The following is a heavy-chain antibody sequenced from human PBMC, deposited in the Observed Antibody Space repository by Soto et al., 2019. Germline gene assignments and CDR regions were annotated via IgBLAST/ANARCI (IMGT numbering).Heavy chain of an antibody. CDR2: ISSSTSSI. J-gene: IGHJ4*02. D-gene: IGHD6-19*01. Sequence: EVQLVESGGGLVQPGGSLRLSCAASGFTFSTYSMNWVRQAPGKGLEWISYISSSTSSIYYTDSVKGRFTISRDNAKNSLYLQIDSLRVEDTAVYYCARVGRSGWADDYWGQGTLVTVSS. CDR1: GFTFSTYS. CDR3: ARVGRSGWADDY. V-gene: IGHV3-48*01.